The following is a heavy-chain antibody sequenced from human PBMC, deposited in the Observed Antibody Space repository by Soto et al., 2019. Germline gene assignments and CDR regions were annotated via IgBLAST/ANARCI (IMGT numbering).Heavy chain of an antibody. CDR1: ADTFTSYY. CDR2: INPNGGST. J-gene: IGHJ5*02. Sequence: ASVKVSCKAPADTFTSYYIHWVRQAPGHGLEWMGIINPNGGSTRFAQTFQGRITMTTDTSTSTAYMELRSLRSDDTAVYYCARDDGLRFLAFDPWGQGTLVTVSS. CDR3: ARDDGLRFLAFDP. D-gene: IGHD3-3*01. V-gene: IGHV1-46*01.